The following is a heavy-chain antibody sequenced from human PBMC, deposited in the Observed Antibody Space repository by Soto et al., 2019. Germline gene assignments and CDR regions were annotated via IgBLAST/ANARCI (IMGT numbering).Heavy chain of an antibody. D-gene: IGHD6-13*01. V-gene: IGHV3-9*01. CDR2: INWNSGSI. CDR3: VKDESINWYSGHFRH. J-gene: IGHJ1*01. Sequence: LRLSCAASGFTFDDYAMHWVRQVPGKGLEWVSGINWNSGSIGYADSVKGRFAISRDNAKNSLHLQMNSLRAEDTASYYCVKDESINWYSGHFRHWGQGTLVTVSS. CDR1: GFTFDDYA.